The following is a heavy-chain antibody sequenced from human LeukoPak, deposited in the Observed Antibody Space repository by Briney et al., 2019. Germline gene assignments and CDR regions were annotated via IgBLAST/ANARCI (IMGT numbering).Heavy chain of an antibody. CDR3: ANVRYKYGKDY. CDR1: GFTFSDYG. D-gene: IGHD2/OR15-2a*01. V-gene: IGHV3-30*02. CDR2: IHYDGSNK. Sequence: GGSLRLSCAASGFTFSDYGMHWVRQAPGKGLEWVTFIHYDGSNKYYADSVKGRFTISRDNSKNTLYLQMNSLRAEDTAVYYCANVRYKYGKDYWGQGTLVTVSS. J-gene: IGHJ4*02.